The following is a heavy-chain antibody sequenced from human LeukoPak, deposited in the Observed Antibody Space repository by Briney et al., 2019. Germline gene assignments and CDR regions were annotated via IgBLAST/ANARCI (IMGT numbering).Heavy chain of an antibody. CDR1: GYTFTGYY. D-gene: IGHD3-22*01. Sequence: GASVKVSCKASGYTFTGYYMHWVRQAPGQGLEWMGWINPNSGGTNYAQKFQGRVTMTTDTSTSTAYMELRSLRSDDTAVYYCARALRSFDSSGYLGYFDYWGQGTLVTVSS. J-gene: IGHJ4*02. CDR3: ARALRSFDSSGYLGYFDY. V-gene: IGHV1-2*02. CDR2: INPNSGGT.